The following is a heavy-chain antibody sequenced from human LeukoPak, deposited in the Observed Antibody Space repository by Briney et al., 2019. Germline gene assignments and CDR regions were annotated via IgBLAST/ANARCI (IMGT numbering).Heavy chain of an antibody. V-gene: IGHV3-21*01. CDR2: ISSSSSYI. D-gene: IGHD6-13*01. Sequence: GGSLRLSCAASGFTFSSYSMNWVRQAPGKGLEWVSSISSSSSYIYYADSVKGRFTISRDNAKNSLYPQMNSLRAEDTAVYYCARDLQQLVFDYWGQGTLVTVSS. CDR3: ARDLQQLVFDY. CDR1: GFTFSSYS. J-gene: IGHJ4*02.